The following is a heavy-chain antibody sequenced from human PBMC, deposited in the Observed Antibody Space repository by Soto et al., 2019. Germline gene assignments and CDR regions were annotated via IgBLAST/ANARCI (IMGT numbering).Heavy chain of an antibody. Sequence: ASVKVSCRASGYTFTSYYMHWVRQAPGQGLEWMGIINPSGGSTSYAQKFQGRVTMTRDTSTSTVYMELSSLRSEGTDVYYCGSGSSSWYNYWGQGTLVTVSS. CDR2: INPSGGST. D-gene: IGHD6-13*01. CDR1: GYTFTSYY. V-gene: IGHV1-46*01. CDR3: GSGSSSWYNY. J-gene: IGHJ4*02.